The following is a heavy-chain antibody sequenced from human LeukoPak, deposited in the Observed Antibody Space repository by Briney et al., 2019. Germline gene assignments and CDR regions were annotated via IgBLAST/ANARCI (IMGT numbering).Heavy chain of an antibody. D-gene: IGHD1-26*01. Sequence: GSLRLSCAASGFTFSNGWMSWVRQAPGKGLEWIGEIYHSGSTNYNPSLKSRVTISVDKSKNQFSLKLSSVTAADTAVYYCARAGVGATTNFDYWGQGTLVTVSS. CDR3: ARAGVGATTNFDY. CDR1: GFTFSNGW. CDR2: IYHSGST. J-gene: IGHJ4*02. V-gene: IGHV4-4*02.